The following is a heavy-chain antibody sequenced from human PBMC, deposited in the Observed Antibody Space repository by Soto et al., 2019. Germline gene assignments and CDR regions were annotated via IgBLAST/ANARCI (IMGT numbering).Heavy chain of an antibody. CDR1: GYTFTGYY. Sequence: GASVKVSCKASGYTFTGYYMHWVRQAPGQGLEWMGWINPNSGGTNYAQKFQGRVTMTRDTSISTAYMELSRLRSDDTAVYYYARSLRFLEWSYGMDVWGQGTTVTVSS. V-gene: IGHV1-2*02. CDR2: INPNSGGT. J-gene: IGHJ6*02. D-gene: IGHD3-3*01. CDR3: ARSLRFLEWSYGMDV.